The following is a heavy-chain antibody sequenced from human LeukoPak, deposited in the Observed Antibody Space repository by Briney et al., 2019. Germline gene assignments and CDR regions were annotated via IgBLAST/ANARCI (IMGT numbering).Heavy chain of an antibody. J-gene: IGHJ4*02. D-gene: IGHD5-12*01. Sequence: SETLSLTCAVYGGSFSGYYWSWIRQPPGKGLEWIGEIKHSGSTNYNPSLKSRVTISVDTSKNQFSLKLSSVTAADTAVYYCARGVRLPDYWGQGTLVTVSS. CDR2: IKHSGST. V-gene: IGHV4-34*01. CDR3: ARGVRLPDY. CDR1: GGSFSGYY.